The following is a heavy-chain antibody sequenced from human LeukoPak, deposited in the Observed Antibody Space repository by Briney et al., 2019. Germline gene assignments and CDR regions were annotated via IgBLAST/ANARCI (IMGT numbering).Heavy chain of an antibody. CDR3: ATLGNGRTFDN. J-gene: IGHJ4*02. CDR1: GGFISSSNYY. CDR2: IYYSGAT. D-gene: IGHD1-26*01. Sequence: PSETLSLTCTVSGGFISSSNYYWGCIRQPPGKGLEWIGSIYYSGATFYNPSLKSRVTISVDTSKNQFSLKLSSVTAADAAVYYCATLGNGRTFDNWGQGTLVTVSS. V-gene: IGHV4-39*07.